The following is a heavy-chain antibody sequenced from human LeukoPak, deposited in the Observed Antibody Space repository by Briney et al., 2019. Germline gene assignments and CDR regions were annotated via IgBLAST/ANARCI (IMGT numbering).Heavy chain of an antibody. Sequence: SETLSLTCTFSVGSISSYYWSWIRQPPGKGREGIGYIYYSGSTNYNPSLKSRVTISVDTSKHQFSLKLSSVTAADTVVYYCARSHSVWTSFDYWGQGTLVSVSS. D-gene: IGHD3/OR15-3a*01. CDR1: VGSISSYY. CDR3: ARSHSVWTSFDY. V-gene: IGHV4-59*01. CDR2: IYYSGST. J-gene: IGHJ4*02.